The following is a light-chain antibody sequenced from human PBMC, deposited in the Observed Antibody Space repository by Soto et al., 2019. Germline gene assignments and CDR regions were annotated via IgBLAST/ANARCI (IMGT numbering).Light chain of an antibody. J-gene: IGLJ1*01. V-gene: IGLV2-14*01. Sequence: QSVLTQPASVSGSPGQSITISCTGTSSDVGGYNYVSWYQQHPGKAPKTMIYGVSNRPSGVSDRFFGSKSGSTASLTISGLQADDEAAYYCSSYTSSTTLVFGTGTKVTVL. CDR2: GVS. CDR3: SSYTSSTTLV. CDR1: SSDVGGYNY.